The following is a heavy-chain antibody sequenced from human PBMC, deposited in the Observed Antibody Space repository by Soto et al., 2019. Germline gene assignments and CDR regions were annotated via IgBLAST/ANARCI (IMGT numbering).Heavy chain of an antibody. CDR1: GGSISSGGYS. J-gene: IGHJ4*02. CDR3: ARFFYGSGSYYKSGFDY. D-gene: IGHD3-10*01. Sequence: PSETLSLTCAVSGGSISSGGYSWSWIRQPPGKGLEWIGYIYHSGSTYYNPSLKSRVTISVDRSKNQFSLKLSSVTAADTAVYYCARFFYGSGSYYKSGFDYWGQGTLVTVSS. V-gene: IGHV4-30-2*01. CDR2: IYHSGST.